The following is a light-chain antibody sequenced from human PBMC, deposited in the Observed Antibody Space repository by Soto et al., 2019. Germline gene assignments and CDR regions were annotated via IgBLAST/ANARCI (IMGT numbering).Light chain of an antibody. V-gene: IGKV1-39*01. CDR1: QSISGY. J-gene: IGKJ5*01. Sequence: DLQMTQSPSSLSASVGDRVTITCRASQSISGYLNWYQQTPGKAPNLLIFAASSLQSGVPSRFSGTGTGTHFTLTISRLEPGDFAVYYCQHFGGTTFTFGQGTRLEIK. CDR2: AAS. CDR3: QHFGGTTFT.